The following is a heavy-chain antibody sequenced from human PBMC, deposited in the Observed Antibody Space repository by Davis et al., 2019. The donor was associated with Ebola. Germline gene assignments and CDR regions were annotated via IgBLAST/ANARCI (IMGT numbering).Heavy chain of an antibody. CDR2: ISGASETI. CDR3: ARDNWYKNDN. V-gene: IGHV3-48*02. Sequence: GRSLRPSCPPSGFTFSPYSMSWVRQAPGKGLEWISYISGASETIYYADSVKGRFTISRDNAKNSLYLQMNSLRDEDTAMYYCARDNWYKNDNWGQGTLVTVSS. D-gene: IGHD1/OR15-1a*01. J-gene: IGHJ4*02. CDR1: GFTFSPYS.